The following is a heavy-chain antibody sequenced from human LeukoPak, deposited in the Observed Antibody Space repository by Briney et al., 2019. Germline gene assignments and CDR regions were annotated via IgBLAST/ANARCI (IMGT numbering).Heavy chain of an antibody. J-gene: IGHJ4*02. Sequence: PGRSLRLSCAASGFIFSNSAMHWVRQAPGKGLEWEAVISYDGSNKYYADSVKGRFTISRDNSKNTLYLQMNSLRAEDTAVYYCAKDIEEWLVKGGGCFDYWGQGTLVTVSS. CDR3: AKDIEEWLVKGGGCFDY. CDR2: ISYDGSNK. CDR1: GFIFSNSA. D-gene: IGHD6-19*01. V-gene: IGHV3-30*18.